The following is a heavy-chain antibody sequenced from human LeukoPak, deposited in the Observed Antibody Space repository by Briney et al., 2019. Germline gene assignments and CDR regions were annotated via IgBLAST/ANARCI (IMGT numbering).Heavy chain of an antibody. CDR3: ARDVVWGSSIGVYFQH. Sequence: LQTLSLTCAISGDSVSSNSAAWNWIRQSPSRGLEWLGRTYYGSKWYNDYAVSVKSRITINPDTSKNQFSLQLNSVTPEDTAVYYCARDVVWGSSIGVYFQHWGQGTLVTVSS. J-gene: IGHJ1*01. CDR1: GDSVSSNSAA. CDR2: TYYGSKWYN. V-gene: IGHV6-1*01. D-gene: IGHD3-16*01.